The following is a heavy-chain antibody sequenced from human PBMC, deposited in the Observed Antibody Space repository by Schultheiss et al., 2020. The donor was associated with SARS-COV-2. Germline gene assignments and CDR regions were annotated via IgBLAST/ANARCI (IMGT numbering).Heavy chain of an antibody. CDR1: GFTFSSYA. V-gene: IGHV3-23*01. D-gene: IGHD3-3*01. CDR3: AKDSLGLLRFLEWLGSYYMDV. CDR2: ISGSGGST. J-gene: IGHJ6*03. Sequence: GGSLRLSCAASGFTFSSYAMSWVRQAPGKGLEWVSAISGSGGSTYYADSVKGRFTISRDNSKNTLYLQMNSLRAEDTAVYYCAKDSLGLLRFLEWLGSYYMDVWGKGTTVTVSS.